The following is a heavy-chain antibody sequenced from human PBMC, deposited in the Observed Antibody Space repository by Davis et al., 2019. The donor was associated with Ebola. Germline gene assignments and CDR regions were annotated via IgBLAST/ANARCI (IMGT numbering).Heavy chain of an antibody. D-gene: IGHD4-17*01. J-gene: IGHJ4*02. V-gene: IGHV3-49*03. CDR3: TTVTPNNFDY. CDR1: GFTFGDYA. CDR2: IRSKAYGGTT. Sequence: GESLKIPCPGSGFTFGDYAMSWFRQAPGKGLWWVGFIRSKAYGGTTEYAVSVKGRFTIPRDDSKNTGYLQMNSLKTEDTAVYYRTTVTPNNFDYWGQGTLVTVSS.